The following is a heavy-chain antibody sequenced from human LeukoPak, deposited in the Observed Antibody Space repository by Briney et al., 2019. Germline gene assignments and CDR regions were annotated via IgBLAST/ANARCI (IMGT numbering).Heavy chain of an antibody. D-gene: IGHD6-19*01. CDR1: GGSISSGSYY. CDR2: IYTSGST. Sequence: SETLSLTCTVSGGSISSGSYYWSWIRQPAGNGLEWIGRIYTSGSTNYNPSLKSRVTISVDTSKNQFSLKLSSVTAADTAVYYCAEAGTSGYFQHWGQGTLVTVSS. CDR3: AEAGTSGYFQH. V-gene: IGHV4-61*02. J-gene: IGHJ1*01.